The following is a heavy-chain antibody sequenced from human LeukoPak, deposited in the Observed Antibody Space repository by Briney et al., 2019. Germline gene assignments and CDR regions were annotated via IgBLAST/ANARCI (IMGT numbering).Heavy chain of an antibody. V-gene: IGHV3-43*02. J-gene: IGHJ4*02. CDR2: ISGDGGST. Sequence: GGSLRLSCAASRFTFSNYWMHWVRQAPGKGLEWVSLISGDGGSTYYADSLKGRFTISRDNSKNSLYLQMNILRTEDTAFYYCAKDMGYTYGPFNYVDYWGQGTLVTVSS. CDR3: AKDMGYTYGPFNYVDY. D-gene: IGHD5-18*01. CDR1: RFTFSNYW.